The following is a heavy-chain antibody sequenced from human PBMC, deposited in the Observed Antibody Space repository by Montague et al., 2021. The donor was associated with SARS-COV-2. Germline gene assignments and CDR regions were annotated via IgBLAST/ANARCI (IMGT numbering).Heavy chain of an antibody. CDR2: ITSDGGII. V-gene: IGHV3-48*03. CDR1: GFTFSRHE. CDR3: ATLARGLLDHGMDV. Sequence: SLRLSCAASGFTFSRHEVNWVRQAPGKGLEWVSYITSDGGIIYYADFVEGRFTISRDNAKNSLYLHMNSLRVGDTAVYYCATLARGLLDHGMDVWGQGTTVTVSS. D-gene: IGHD3-10*01. J-gene: IGHJ6*02.